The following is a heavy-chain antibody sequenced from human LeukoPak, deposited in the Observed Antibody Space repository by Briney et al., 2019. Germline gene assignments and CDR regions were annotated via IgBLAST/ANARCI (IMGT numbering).Heavy chain of an antibody. Sequence: GGSLRLSCAASGFTFDDYAMHWVRQVPGKGLEWVSLILGDGSSTNYADPVKGRFTISRDNSKNSLYLHMNSLRVEDTALYFCAKDRYSSSWYTIDYWGQGTLVTVSS. D-gene: IGHD6-13*01. J-gene: IGHJ4*02. CDR1: GFTFDDYA. V-gene: IGHV3-43*02. CDR2: ILGDGSST. CDR3: AKDRYSSSWYTIDY.